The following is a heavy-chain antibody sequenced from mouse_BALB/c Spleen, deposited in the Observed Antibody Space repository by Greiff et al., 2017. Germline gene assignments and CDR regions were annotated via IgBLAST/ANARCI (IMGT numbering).Heavy chain of an antibody. CDR3: ARSGVTTATFYAMDY. V-gene: IGHV1-67*01. D-gene: IGHD1-2*01. Sequence: VHLVESGPELVRPGESVKISCKGSGYTFTDYAMHWVKQSHAKSLEWIGVISIYYDNTNYNQKFKGKATMTVDKSSSTAYMELARLTSEDSAIYYCARSGVTTATFYAMDYWGQGTSVTVSS. J-gene: IGHJ4*01. CDR2: ISIYYDNT. CDR1: GYTFTDYA.